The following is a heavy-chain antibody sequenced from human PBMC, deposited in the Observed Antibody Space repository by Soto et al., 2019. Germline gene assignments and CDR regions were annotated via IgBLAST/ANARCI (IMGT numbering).Heavy chain of an antibody. CDR2: ISYDGSNK. D-gene: IGHD3-3*01. CDR1: GFTFSSYG. J-gene: IGHJ4*02. Sequence: GGSLRLSCAASGFTFSSYGMHWVRQAPGKGLEWVAVISYDGSNKCYADSVKGRFTISRDNSKNTLYLQMNSLRAEDTAVYYCAKDTLRFLEWLSSDYFDYWGQGTLVTVSS. CDR3: AKDTLRFLEWLSSDYFDY. V-gene: IGHV3-30*18.